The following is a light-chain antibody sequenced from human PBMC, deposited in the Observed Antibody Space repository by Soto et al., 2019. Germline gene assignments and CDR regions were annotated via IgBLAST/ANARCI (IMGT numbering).Light chain of an antibody. V-gene: IGKV1-5*03. J-gene: IGKJ1*01. CDR2: KAS. CDR1: QNIYTW. Sequence: IQMPPSPSTLSASVGERVTITCRASQNIYTWLAWYQQKPGKAPNLLIYKASSLKSGVPSRFSGSGSGTEFSLTISSLQPDDFATYHCQQYNSYPGTFGQGTKVEIK. CDR3: QQYNSYPGT.